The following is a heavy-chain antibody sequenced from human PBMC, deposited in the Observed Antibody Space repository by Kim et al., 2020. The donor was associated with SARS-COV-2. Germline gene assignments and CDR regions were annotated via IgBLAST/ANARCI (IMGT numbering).Heavy chain of an antibody. CDR3: ARVASGSTAWYYFDY. V-gene: IGHV3-11*01. Sequence: EAPVKGRCTICSNNAKNSLYLQMNSLRAEDTAVYYCARVASGSTAWYYFDYWGQGTLVTVSS. D-gene: IGHD6-19*01. J-gene: IGHJ4*02.